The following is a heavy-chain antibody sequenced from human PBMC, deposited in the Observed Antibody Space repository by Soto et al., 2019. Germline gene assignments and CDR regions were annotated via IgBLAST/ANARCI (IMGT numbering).Heavy chain of an antibody. CDR3: AAALSGSYVNWFDP. J-gene: IGHJ5*02. Sequence: EVQLVESGGGLVQPGGSLRLSCAASGFSFSSNWMHWVRQAPGKGLVWVSRINSDGSNTGYADSVKGRFTISRDNAKKSLYLQMTSLRAEDTAVYYCAAALSGSYVNWFDPWGQATLVTVSS. CDR1: GFSFSSNW. V-gene: IGHV3-74*01. D-gene: IGHD1-26*01. CDR2: INSDGSNT.